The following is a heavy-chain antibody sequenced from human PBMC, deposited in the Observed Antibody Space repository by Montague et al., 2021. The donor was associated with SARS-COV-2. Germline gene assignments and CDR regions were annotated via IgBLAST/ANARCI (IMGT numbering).Heavy chain of an antibody. Sequence: SETLSLTCTVSGGSISGYYWSWIRQAPGKELEWISYISYRGNTNYNPSLKRRVTISLEESTSQFSLTLSSVTAADTAVYFCGRTPGRGGMDVWGQGTTVTVS. V-gene: IGHV4-59*01. J-gene: IGHJ6*02. CDR3: GRTPGRGGMDV. CDR2: ISYRGNT. D-gene: IGHD3-10*01. CDR1: GGSISGYY.